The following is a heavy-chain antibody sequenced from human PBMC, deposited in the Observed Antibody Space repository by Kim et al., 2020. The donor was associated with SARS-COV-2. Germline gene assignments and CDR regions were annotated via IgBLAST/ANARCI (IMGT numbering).Heavy chain of an antibody. V-gene: IGHV5-51*01. CDR3: ARRYYDSSGFEYFDY. Sequence: IPSCQGQVTISADKSINTAPLQWSSLRASDTAMYYCARRYYDSSGFEYFDYWGQGTLVTVSS. J-gene: IGHJ4*02. D-gene: IGHD3-22*01.